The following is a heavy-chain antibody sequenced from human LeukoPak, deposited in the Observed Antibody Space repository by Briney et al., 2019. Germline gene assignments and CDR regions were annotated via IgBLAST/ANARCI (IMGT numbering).Heavy chain of an antibody. J-gene: IGHJ4*02. CDR1: GFTFSSYT. Sequence: GVSLRLSCSASGFTFSSYTMKWVPRATGKGLEGVSSISGRRTYIIYAYSVKGRFTISRDNDKNTLPLQTNRLRAEDTAVYYCARGLGTTVTNEYYYDSSGYYDGGLDYWGQGTLVTVSS. CDR3: ARGLGTTVTNEYYYDSSGYYDGGLDY. V-gene: IGHV3-21*01. D-gene: IGHD3-22*01. CDR2: ISGRRTYI.